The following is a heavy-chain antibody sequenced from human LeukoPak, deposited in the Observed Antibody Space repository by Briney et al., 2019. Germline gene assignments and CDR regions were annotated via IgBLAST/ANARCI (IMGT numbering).Heavy chain of an antibody. CDR3: ARHWVGAAAGTVWFDP. D-gene: IGHD6-13*01. CDR2: IYYSGST. V-gene: IGHV4-59*08. Sequence: PSETLSLTCTVSGGSISSYYWSWIRQPPGKGLEWIGYIYYSGSTNYNPSLKSRVTISVDTSKNQFSLKLSSVTAADTAVYYCARHWVGAAAGTVWFDPWGQGTLVTVSS. J-gene: IGHJ5*02. CDR1: GGSISSYY.